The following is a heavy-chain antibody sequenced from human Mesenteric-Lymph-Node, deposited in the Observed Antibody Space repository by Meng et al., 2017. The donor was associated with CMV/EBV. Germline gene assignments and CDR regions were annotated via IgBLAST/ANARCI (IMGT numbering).Heavy chain of an antibody. J-gene: IGHJ4*02. CDR1: GGFISGTSYY. V-gene: IGHV4-39*01. CDR3: ARNFTAGYFDN. Sequence: CCVSGGFISGTSYYWAWIRQPPGQGLEWIGSVYYSGSTVYAPSLRSRITIFVDTSRNEFSLTLTSVTAADTAVYYCARNFTAGYFDNWGQGTLVTVSS. CDR2: VYYSGST.